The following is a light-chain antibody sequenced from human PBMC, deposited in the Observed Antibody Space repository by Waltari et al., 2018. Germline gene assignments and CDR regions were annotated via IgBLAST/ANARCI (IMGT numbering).Light chain of an antibody. Sequence: QTVVTQEPSFSVSPGGTVTLTCGLSSGSVSTSSYPSWYQQTPGQAPRTLIYSTNTRSSGGPDRFSGSILGSKAALTITGAQADDESDYFCVLYMGSGSWVFGGGTKLTVL. V-gene: IGLV8-61*01. CDR2: STN. J-gene: IGLJ3*02. CDR1: SGSVSTSSY. CDR3: VLYMGSGSWV.